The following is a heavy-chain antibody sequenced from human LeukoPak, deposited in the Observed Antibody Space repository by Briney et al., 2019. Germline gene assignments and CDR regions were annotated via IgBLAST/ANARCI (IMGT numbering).Heavy chain of an antibody. CDR1: GYTFTSYD. V-gene: IGHV1-8*01. CDR3: ARGYCSSTSCLNYYYGMDV. D-gene: IGHD2-2*01. CDR2: MNPNSGNT. J-gene: IGHJ6*02. Sequence: ASVKVSCKASGYTFTSYDINWVRQATGQGLEWMGWMNPNSGNTGYAQKFQGRVTMTRNTSISTACMELSSLRSEDTAVYYCARGYCSSTSCLNYYYGMDVWGQGTTVTVSS.